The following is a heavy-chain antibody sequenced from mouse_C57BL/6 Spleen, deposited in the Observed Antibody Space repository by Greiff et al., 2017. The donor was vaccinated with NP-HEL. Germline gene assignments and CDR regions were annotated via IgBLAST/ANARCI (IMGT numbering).Heavy chain of an antibody. CDR2: IDPNSGGT. CDR3: ARVYYDYDYAMDY. J-gene: IGHJ4*01. Sequence: QVQLQQPGAELVKPGASVKLSCKASGYTFTSYWMHWVKQRPGRGLEWIGRIDPNSGGTKYNEKFKSKATLTVDKPSSTAYMQISSLTSEDTAVDYCARVYYDYDYAMDYWGQGTSVTVSS. V-gene: IGHV1-72*01. CDR1: GYTFTSYW. D-gene: IGHD2-4*01.